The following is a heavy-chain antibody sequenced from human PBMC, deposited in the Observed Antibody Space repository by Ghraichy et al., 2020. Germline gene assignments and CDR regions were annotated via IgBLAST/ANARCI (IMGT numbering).Heavy chain of an antibody. V-gene: IGHV3-7*01. Sequence: GGSLRLSCAASGFTFSSYWMSWVRQAPGKGLEWVANIKQDGSEKYYVDSVKGRFTISRDNAKNSLYLQMNSLRAEDTAVYYCARDGGWYSSGPRSGYGMDVWGQGTTVTVSS. CDR1: GFTFSSYW. CDR2: IKQDGSEK. D-gene: IGHD6-19*01. J-gene: IGHJ6*02. CDR3: ARDGGWYSSGPRSGYGMDV.